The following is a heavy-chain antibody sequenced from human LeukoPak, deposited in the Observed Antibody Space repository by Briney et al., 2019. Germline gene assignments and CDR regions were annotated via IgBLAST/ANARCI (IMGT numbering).Heavy chain of an antibody. D-gene: IGHD2-2*01. CDR3: ARESRTSRRKFDP. CDR2: IYYSGST. J-gene: IGHJ5*02. V-gene: IGHV4-39*02. Sequence: PSETLSLTCTVSGGSISSYYWSWIRQPPGKGLEWIGSIYYSGSTYYNPSLKSRVTISVDTSKNQFSLKLSSVTAADTAVYYCARESRTSRRKFDPWGQGTLVTVSS. CDR1: GGSISSYY.